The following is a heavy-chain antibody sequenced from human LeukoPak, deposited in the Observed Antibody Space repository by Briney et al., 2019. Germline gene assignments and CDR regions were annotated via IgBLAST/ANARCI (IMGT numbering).Heavy chain of an antibody. Sequence: SETLSLTCAVSGYSISSGYYWGWIRQPPGKGLEWIGSIYHSGSTYYNTSLKSRVTISVDTSKNQFSLKLSSVTAADTAVYYCAVLFTIFGVVSSDAFDIWGQGTMVTVSS. CDR2: IYHSGST. D-gene: IGHD3-3*01. V-gene: IGHV4-38-2*01. CDR3: AVLFTIFGVVSSDAFDI. J-gene: IGHJ3*02. CDR1: GYSISSGYY.